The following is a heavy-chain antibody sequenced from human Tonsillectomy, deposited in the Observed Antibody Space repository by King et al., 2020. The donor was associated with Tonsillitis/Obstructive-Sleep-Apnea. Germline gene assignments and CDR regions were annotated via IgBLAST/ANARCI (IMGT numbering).Heavy chain of an antibody. J-gene: IGHJ6*02. CDR1: GFTFSSYE. D-gene: IGHD3-22*01. V-gene: IGHV3-48*03. CDR2: ITSSGSKI. CDR3: ARENSSSGFYYYGMDV. Sequence: VHLVESGGGLVQPGVSLKLSCAASGFTFSSYEMNWVRQAPGKGLEWVSYITSSGSKIYYADSVKGRFTISRDNAKNTLSLQMNSLRAEDTAVYYCARENSSSGFYYYGMDVWGQGTTVTVSS.